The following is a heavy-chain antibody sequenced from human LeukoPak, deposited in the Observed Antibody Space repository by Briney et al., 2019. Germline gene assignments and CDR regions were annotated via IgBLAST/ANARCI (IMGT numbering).Heavy chain of an antibody. CDR2: IIPIFGTA. D-gene: IGHD6-6*01. J-gene: IGHJ4*02. CDR3: ARAGYRYSSSFYWDY. Sequence: ASVTVSCKASGGTFSSYAISWVRQAPGQGLEWMGGIIPIFGTANYAQKFQGRVTITADESTSTAYMELSSLRSEDTAVYYCARAGYRYSSSFYWDYWGQGTLVTVSS. CDR1: GGTFSSYA. V-gene: IGHV1-69*13.